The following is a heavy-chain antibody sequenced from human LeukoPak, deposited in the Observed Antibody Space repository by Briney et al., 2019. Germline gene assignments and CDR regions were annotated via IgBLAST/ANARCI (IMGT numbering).Heavy chain of an antibody. CDR1: GGSISNYY. CDR2: IYYSGRT. Sequence: PSETLSLTCTVSGGSISNYYCGWVRQPPGRVLGWVGYIYYSGRTNNNPSLKSRDIISQDASKNQFSAKVSSVAPADPAVYYCTTNYGDYFVYWGQGTLVPVSS. V-gene: IGHV4-59*01. CDR3: TTNYGDYFVY. D-gene: IGHD4-17*01. J-gene: IGHJ4*02.